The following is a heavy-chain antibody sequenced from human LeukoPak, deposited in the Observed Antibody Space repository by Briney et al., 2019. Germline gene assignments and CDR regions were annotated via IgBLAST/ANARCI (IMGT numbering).Heavy chain of an antibody. CDR1: HFTFSSHA. CDR2: ISDDDDST. J-gene: IGHJ4*02. D-gene: IGHD5-18*01. Sequence: GRSLRLSCATSHFTFSSHAMNWVRQAPGKGLEWVSSISDDDDSTYYAVSVKGRFTISRDNSKNTLYLDMNNLRAEDTALYFCAKTLFGFSYGKIDYWGQGTLVTVSS. V-gene: IGHV3-23*01. CDR3: AKTLFGFSYGKIDY.